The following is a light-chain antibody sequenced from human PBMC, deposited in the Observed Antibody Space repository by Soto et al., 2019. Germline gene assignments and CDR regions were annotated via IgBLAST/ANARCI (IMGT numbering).Light chain of an antibody. J-gene: IGKJ4*01. CDR2: DAS. CDR1: QTVRNNY. V-gene: IGKV3D-20*02. CDR3: QQRSSWPPPT. Sequence: EFVLTQSPGTLSLSPGERVTLSCRASQTVRNNYLAWYQQKPGQAPRLLIYDASSRATGIPPRFSGSGSGTDFTLTISSLEPEDFAVYYCQQRSSWPPPTFGGGTKVDIK.